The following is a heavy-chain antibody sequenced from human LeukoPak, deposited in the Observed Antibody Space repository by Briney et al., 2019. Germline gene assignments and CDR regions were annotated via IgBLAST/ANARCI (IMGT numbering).Heavy chain of an antibody. CDR3: ARGLRYYDYVPY. CDR1: GYTFTSYD. J-gene: IGHJ4*02. Sequence: ASVRVSCKASGYTFTSYDINGVRQAPGQGVEGMGWMNPNSGNTGYAQKFQGRVTMTRNTSISTAYMELSSLRSEDTAVYYCARGLRYYDYVPYWGQGTLVTVSS. D-gene: IGHD3-16*01. V-gene: IGHV1-8*01. CDR2: MNPNSGNT.